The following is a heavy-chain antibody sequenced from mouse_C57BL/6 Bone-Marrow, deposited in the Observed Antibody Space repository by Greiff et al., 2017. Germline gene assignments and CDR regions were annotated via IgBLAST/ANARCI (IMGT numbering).Heavy chain of an antibody. Sequence: VQLQQSGPELVKPGASVKISCKASGYAFSSSWMNWVKQRPGKGLEWIGRIYPGDGDTNYNGKFKGKATLTADTSSSTAYMQLSSLTSEDSAVYFCARYDYHFDYGGQGTTLTVSS. CDR1: GYAFSSSW. CDR2: IYPGDGDT. V-gene: IGHV1-82*01. D-gene: IGHD2-4*01. J-gene: IGHJ2*01. CDR3: ARYDYHFDY.